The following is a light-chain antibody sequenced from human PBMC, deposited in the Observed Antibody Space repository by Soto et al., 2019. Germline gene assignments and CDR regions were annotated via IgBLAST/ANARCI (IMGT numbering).Light chain of an antibody. CDR3: QQYNNWPLT. CDR1: QSVTST. V-gene: IGKV3-15*01. J-gene: IGKJ4*01. CDR2: DAS. Sequence: EIVMTQSPGTQSDSPGQRPTLCCXASQSVTSTLAWYQQKPGQTPRLLIYDASTRATGIPARFSGSGSGTEFTLTISSLQSEDFAVYYCQQYNNWPLTFGGGTKVDIK.